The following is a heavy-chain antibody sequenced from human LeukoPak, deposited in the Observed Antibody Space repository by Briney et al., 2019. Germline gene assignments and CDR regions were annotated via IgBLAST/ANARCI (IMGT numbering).Heavy chain of an antibody. V-gene: IGHV3-43*01. Sequence: PGGSLRLSCAASGFTFDGYTMHWVRQAPGGGLEWVSLIRRNGGFSSYADSVKGRFTISRDNSRDSLYLHLNSLRPEDTAVYYCARVGAAAGPFDYWGQGTLVTVSS. D-gene: IGHD6-13*01. CDR2: IRRNGGFS. CDR1: GFTFDGYT. J-gene: IGHJ4*02. CDR3: ARVGAAAGPFDY.